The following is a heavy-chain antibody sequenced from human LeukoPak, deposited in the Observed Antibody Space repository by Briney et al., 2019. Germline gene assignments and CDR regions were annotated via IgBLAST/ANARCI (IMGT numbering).Heavy chain of an antibody. CDR1: GGSISSGSYY. D-gene: IGHD3-22*01. Sequence: SETLSLTCTVSGGSISSGSYYWSWIRQPPGKGLEWIGYIYYSGSTNYNPSLKSRVTISVDTSKNQFSLKLSSVTAADTAVYYCARHLQEYYDSSGYYPWGQGTLVTVSS. CDR3: ARHLQEYYDSSGYYP. V-gene: IGHV4-61*01. J-gene: IGHJ5*02. CDR2: IYYSGST.